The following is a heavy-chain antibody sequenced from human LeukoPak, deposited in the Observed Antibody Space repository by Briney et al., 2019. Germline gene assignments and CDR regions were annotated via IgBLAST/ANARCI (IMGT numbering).Heavy chain of an antibody. V-gene: IGHV3-23*01. Sequence: RAGGSLRLSCAASGFTFSTYWMSWVRQAPGKGLEWVSAISGSGGSTYYADSVKGRFTISRDNSKNTLYLQMNSLRAEDTAVYYCAKDPRKGWDDAFDIWGQGTMVTVSS. CDR2: ISGSGGST. J-gene: IGHJ3*02. CDR3: AKDPRKGWDDAFDI. D-gene: IGHD6-19*01. CDR1: GFTFSTYW.